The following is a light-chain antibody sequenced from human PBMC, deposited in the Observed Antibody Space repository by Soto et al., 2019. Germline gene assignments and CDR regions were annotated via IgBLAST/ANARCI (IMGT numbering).Light chain of an antibody. Sequence: DIQMTQSPSSPSASVGDRVTITCQASQDISNYLNWYQQKPGKAPKLLIYDASNLETGVPSRFSGSGSGTDFTFTISSLRPEDSATYYCQHYDNLPRVTFGPGTRVDIK. V-gene: IGKV1-33*01. J-gene: IGKJ3*01. CDR3: QHYDNLPRVT. CDR2: DAS. CDR1: QDISNY.